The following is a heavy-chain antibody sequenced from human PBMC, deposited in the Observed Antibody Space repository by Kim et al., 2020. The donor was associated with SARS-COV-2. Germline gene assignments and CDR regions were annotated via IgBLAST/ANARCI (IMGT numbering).Heavy chain of an antibody. D-gene: IGHD3-10*01. V-gene: IGHV3-23*01. CDR1: GFTFSNLA. CDR3: AKDATGGGGFDY. J-gene: IGHJ4*02. CDR2: IGTTGGT. Sequence: GGSLRLSCAASGFTFSNLAMSWVRQAPGEGLEWVSTIGTTGGTYYADSVKGRFTISRDNSKNTLYLQMSSLRAEDTAVYYCAKDATGGGGFDYWGQGTLVTVSS.